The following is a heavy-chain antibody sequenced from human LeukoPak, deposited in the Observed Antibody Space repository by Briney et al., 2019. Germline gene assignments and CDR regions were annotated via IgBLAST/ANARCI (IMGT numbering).Heavy chain of an antibody. CDR3: ARDPGGGYFDY. Sequence: PGRSLRLSCAASGFTLSSSAMHWVRHAPGKGLEWVAILSIDGTNTYYTDSVKGRFTIARDNSKNTLFLQMNSLRPEDTAMYFCARDPGGGYFDYWGQGTLVTVSS. V-gene: IGHV3-30-3*01. CDR2: LSIDGTNT. J-gene: IGHJ4*02. CDR1: GFTLSSSA. D-gene: IGHD2-15*01.